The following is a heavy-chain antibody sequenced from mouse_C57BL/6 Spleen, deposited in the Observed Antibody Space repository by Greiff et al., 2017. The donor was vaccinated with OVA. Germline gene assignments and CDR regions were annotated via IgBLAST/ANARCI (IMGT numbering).Heavy chain of an antibody. Sequence: QVQLQQPGAELVKPGASVKLSCKASGYTFTSYWMQWVKQRPGQGLEWIGEIDPSDSYTNYNQKFKGKATLTVDTSSSTAYMQLSSLTSEDSAVYYCARRGDGSSYCFAYWGQGTLVTVSA. CDR1: GYTFTSYW. CDR2: IDPSDSYT. D-gene: IGHD1-1*01. V-gene: IGHV1-50*01. J-gene: IGHJ3*01. CDR3: ARRGDGSSYCFAY.